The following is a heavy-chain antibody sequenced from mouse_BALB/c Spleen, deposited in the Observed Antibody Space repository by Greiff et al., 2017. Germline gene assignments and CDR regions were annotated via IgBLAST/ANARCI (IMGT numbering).Heavy chain of an antibody. CDR2: IDPENGDT. CDR1: GFNIKDFY. D-gene: IGHD1-1*01. V-gene: IGHV14-4*02. Sequence: EVQLQQSGAELVRSGASVKLSCTASGFNIKDFYMHWVKQRPEQGLEWIGWIDPENGDTEYAPKFQGKATMTADTSSNTAYLQLSSLTSEDTAVYYCNAYGSGGAWFAYWGQGTLVTVSA. CDR3: NAYGSGGAWFAY. J-gene: IGHJ3*01.